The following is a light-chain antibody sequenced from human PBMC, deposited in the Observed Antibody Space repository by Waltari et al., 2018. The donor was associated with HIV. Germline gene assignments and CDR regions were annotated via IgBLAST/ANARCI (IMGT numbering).Light chain of an antibody. CDR2: GTS. CDR3: HHYNNWRET. CDR1: QSVNSN. V-gene: IGKV3-15*01. Sequence: EILMTQSPATLSVSPGDRPILPCQASQSVNSNLAWYQQKPGQTPRLLIYGTSTRASDIPARFRGSGSGTEFTLTISSLQSEDFAVYYCHHYNNWRETFGQGTKVEIK. J-gene: IGKJ1*01.